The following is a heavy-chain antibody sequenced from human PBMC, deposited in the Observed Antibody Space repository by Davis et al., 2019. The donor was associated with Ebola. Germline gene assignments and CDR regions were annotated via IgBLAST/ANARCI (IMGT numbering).Heavy chain of an antibody. V-gene: IGHV3-21*01. J-gene: IGHJ5*02. Sequence: GESLKISCAASGFTFSSYSMNWVRQAPGKGLEWVSSISSSSSYIYYADSVKGRFTISRDNAKNSLYLQMNSLRAEDTAVYYCASQQRYYDFWSGYYTWGQGTLVTVSS. CDR3: ASQQRYYDFWSGYYT. D-gene: IGHD3-3*01. CDR1: GFTFSSYS. CDR2: ISSSSSYI.